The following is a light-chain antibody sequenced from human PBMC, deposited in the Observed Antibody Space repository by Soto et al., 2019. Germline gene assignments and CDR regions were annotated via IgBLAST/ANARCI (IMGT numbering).Light chain of an antibody. CDR3: CSFAGTYTYV. V-gene: IGLV2-11*01. J-gene: IGLJ1*01. Sequence: QSALTQPRSVSGSPGQSVTISCTGTGSDVGGYNYVSWYQQHPGKAPKLMIYDVSKRPSGVPDRFSGSKSHDTASLTISGLQAEDEADYYCCSFAGTYTYVFGTGTKVTVL. CDR2: DVS. CDR1: GSDVGGYNY.